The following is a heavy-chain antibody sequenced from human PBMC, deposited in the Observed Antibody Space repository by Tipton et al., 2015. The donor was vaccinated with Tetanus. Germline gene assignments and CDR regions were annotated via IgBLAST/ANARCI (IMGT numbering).Heavy chain of an antibody. CDR3: ARGGIAAAGGGLDY. CDR2: MYHSGQA. CDR1: GDSVSSSRYY. V-gene: IGHV4-30-4*08. J-gene: IGHJ4*02. D-gene: IGHD6-13*01. Sequence: TLSLTCTVSGDSVSSSRYYWGWVRQPPGKGLEWIGYMYHSGQAYYNSSLKSRVVILVDTSKNQFSLKLSSVTAADTAVYYCARGGIAAAGGGLDYWGQGTQITASS.